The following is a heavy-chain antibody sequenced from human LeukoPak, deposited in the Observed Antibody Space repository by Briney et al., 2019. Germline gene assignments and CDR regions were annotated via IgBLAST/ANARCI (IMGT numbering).Heavy chain of an antibody. D-gene: IGHD3-22*01. Sequence: GGSLRLSCAASGFTFSSYAMNWVRQAPGKGLEWVSAITGSGGRTYYADSVKGRFTISRDNSKNTLYLQMNSLRVEDTAVYYCATLPYYYDSSGSYYFDYWGQGTLVTVSS. J-gene: IGHJ4*02. CDR1: GFTFSSYA. CDR2: ITGSGGRT. CDR3: ATLPYYYDSSGSYYFDY. V-gene: IGHV3-23*01.